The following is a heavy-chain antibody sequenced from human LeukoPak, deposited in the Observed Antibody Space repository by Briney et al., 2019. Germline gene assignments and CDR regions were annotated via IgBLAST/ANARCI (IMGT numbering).Heavy chain of an antibody. V-gene: IGHV4-61*02. J-gene: IGHJ4*02. Sequence: SETLSLTCSVSGGSMTYGSYYWSWIRQPAGKGLEWIGRIYTSGSTNYNPSLKSRVTMSVDTSKNQFSLKLNSVTAADTAVYYCARQYYGSEDNWGQGTLVTVSS. CDR3: ARQYYGSEDN. CDR2: IYTSGST. D-gene: IGHD3-10*01. CDR1: GGSMTYGSYY.